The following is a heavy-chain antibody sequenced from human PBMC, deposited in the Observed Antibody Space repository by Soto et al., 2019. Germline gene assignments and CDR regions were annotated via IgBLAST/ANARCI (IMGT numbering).Heavy chain of an antibody. J-gene: IGHJ4*02. D-gene: IGHD1-1*01. CDR3: AKSVYNWNDGFFDY. CDR2: ISYDGNNK. CDR1: GPTFRSYW. Sequence: AGGALRLPCAASGPTFRSYWFHWGRQAPGKGLEWVAVISYDGNNKYYADSVKGRFTISRDNSKNTLYLQMNSLRAEDTAVYYCAKSVYNWNDGFFDYWGQGTLVTVSS. V-gene: IGHV3-30*18.